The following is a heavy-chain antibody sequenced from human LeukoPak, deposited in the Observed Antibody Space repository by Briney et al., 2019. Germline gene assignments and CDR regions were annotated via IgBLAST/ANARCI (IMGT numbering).Heavy chain of an antibody. CDR2: IYHSGST. J-gene: IGHJ6*03. Sequence: KPSGTPALTCAVSGYSISSGYYWGWIRQPPRKGPEWVGGIYHSGSTYYNPSLKSRVTISVDTSKNQFSLKLSSVTAADTAVYYCASGASGSYKGHYYYYYMDVWGKGTTVTVSS. CDR1: GYSISSGYY. CDR3: ASGASGSYKGHYYYYYMDV. V-gene: IGHV4-38-2*01. D-gene: IGHD1-26*01.